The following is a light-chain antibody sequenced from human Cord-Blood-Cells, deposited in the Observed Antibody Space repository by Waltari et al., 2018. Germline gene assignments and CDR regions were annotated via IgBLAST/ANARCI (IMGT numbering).Light chain of an antibody. CDR1: QSISSY. V-gene: IGKV1-39*01. CDR2: AAS. Sequence: DIAAITCRASQSISSYLNWYQQKPGKAPKLLIYAASSLQSGVPSRFSGSGSGTDFTLTISSLQPEDFATYYCQQSYSTPCTFGQGTKLEIK. CDR3: QQSYSTPCT. J-gene: IGKJ2*02.